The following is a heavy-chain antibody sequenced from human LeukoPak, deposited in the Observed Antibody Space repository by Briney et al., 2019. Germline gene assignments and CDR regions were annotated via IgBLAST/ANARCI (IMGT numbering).Heavy chain of an antibody. Sequence: GGSLRLSCAASGFTFDDYAMHRVRQAPGKGLEWVSGISWNSGSIGYADSVKGRFTISRDNAKNSLYLQMNSLRAEDTALYYCAKATTGTTRGAFDYWGQGTLVTVSS. J-gene: IGHJ4*02. CDR3: AKATTGTTRGAFDY. D-gene: IGHD1-1*01. CDR2: ISWNSGSI. V-gene: IGHV3-9*01. CDR1: GFTFDDYA.